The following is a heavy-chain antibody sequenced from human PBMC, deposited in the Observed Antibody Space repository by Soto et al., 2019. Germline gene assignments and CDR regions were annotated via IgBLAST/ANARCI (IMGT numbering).Heavy chain of an antibody. CDR2: INAGNGNT. CDR1: GYTFTGYA. D-gene: IGHD2-15*01. CDR3: AKGEWIDCRGGSCYYFDY. Sequence: ASVKVSCKASGYTFTGYAMHWVRQAPGQRLEWMGWINAGNGNTKYSQKFQGRFTITRDTSASTAYMELSSLRSEDTAVYYCAKGEWIDCRGGSCYYFDYWGQXTVVTVSS. J-gene: IGHJ4*02. V-gene: IGHV1-3*01.